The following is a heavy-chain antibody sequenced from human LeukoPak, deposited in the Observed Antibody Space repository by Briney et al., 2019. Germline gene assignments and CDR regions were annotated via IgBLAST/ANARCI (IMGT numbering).Heavy chain of an antibody. V-gene: IGHV3-53*01. CDR1: GLTVSSNY. CDR3: ARRYFDY. Sequence: GGSLRLSCAASGLTVSSNYMSWVRQAPGKGLEWVSVIYSGGSTAYADSVKGRFTISRDNSKNTLYLQLNSLRVEDTAVYYCARRYFDYWGQGTLVTVSS. J-gene: IGHJ4*02. CDR2: IYSGGST. D-gene: IGHD2-15*01.